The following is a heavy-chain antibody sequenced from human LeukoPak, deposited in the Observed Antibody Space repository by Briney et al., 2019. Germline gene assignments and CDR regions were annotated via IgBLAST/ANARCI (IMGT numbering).Heavy chain of an antibody. CDR2: ITGSGGTT. CDR1: GFTFSNYA. CDR3: AKRGSGWSFDY. Sequence: GGSPRLSCAASGFTFSNYAMSWVRQAPGKGLEWVSAITGSGGTTNYADSVKGRFTISRDNSKNTLYLQMNSLRAEDTAVYYCAKRGSGWSFDYWGQGTLVTVSS. D-gene: IGHD6-19*01. J-gene: IGHJ4*02. V-gene: IGHV3-23*01.